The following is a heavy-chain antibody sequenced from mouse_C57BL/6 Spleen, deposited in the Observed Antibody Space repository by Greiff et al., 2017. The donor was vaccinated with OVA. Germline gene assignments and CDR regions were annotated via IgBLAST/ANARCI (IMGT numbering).Heavy chain of an antibody. V-gene: IGHV1-59*01. Sequence: VQLQQPGAELVRPGTSVKLSCKASGYTFTSYWMHWVKQRPGQGLEWIGVIDPSDSYTNYNQKFKGKATLTVDTSSSTAYMQLSSLTSEDSAVYYCARGYYGSSPCAYWGQGTLVTVSA. D-gene: IGHD1-1*01. CDR3: ARGYYGSSPCAY. CDR2: IDPSDSYT. CDR1: GYTFTSYW. J-gene: IGHJ3*01.